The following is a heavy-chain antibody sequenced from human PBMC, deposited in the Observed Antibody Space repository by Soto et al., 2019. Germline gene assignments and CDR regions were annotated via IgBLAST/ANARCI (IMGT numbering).Heavy chain of an antibody. CDR2: ISSNGGNT. D-gene: IGHD6-19*01. CDR1: GFTFNTFA. Sequence: PGGSLRLSCSASGFTFNTFAMHWVRRTPGKGLEFVSAISSNGGNTYYADSVKGRFAISRDNSKNTLYLQMYSLRPEDTALYYCVKEGYMRSDWYGQFDCWGQGTLVTVS. V-gene: IGHV3-64D*06. J-gene: IGHJ4*02. CDR3: VKEGYMRSDWYGQFDC.